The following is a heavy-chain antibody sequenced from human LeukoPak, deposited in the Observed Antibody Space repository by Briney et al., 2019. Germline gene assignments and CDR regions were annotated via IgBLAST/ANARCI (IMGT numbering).Heavy chain of an antibody. CDR3: AKLREWELPDLFDD. CDR2: ISGSGGSR. D-gene: IGHD1-26*01. CDR1: GFTFSSYA. J-gene: IGHJ4*02. Sequence: GGSLRLSCAASGFTFSSYAMSWVRQAPGKGLEWVSAISGSGGSRFYTDSVKGRFTISRDNSKNTLYLQMNSLRAEDTAVYYCAKLREWELPDLFDDWGQGTLVTVSS. V-gene: IGHV3-23*01.